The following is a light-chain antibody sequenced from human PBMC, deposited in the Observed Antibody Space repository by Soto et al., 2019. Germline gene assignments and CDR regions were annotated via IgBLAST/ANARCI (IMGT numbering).Light chain of an antibody. Sequence: QSALTQPRSMSASPGQSVAISCTGTSIDVGGYNYVSWYQQHPGKAPKLMIYDVSKRPSGVPDRFSGSKSGNTASLTISGLQAEDEADYYCCSYAGSPYVFGTGTKLTVL. CDR3: CSYAGSPYV. J-gene: IGLJ1*01. CDR2: DVS. CDR1: SIDVGGYNY. V-gene: IGLV2-11*01.